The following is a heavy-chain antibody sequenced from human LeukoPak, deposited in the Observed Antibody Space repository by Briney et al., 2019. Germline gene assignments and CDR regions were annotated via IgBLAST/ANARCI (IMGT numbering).Heavy chain of an antibody. CDR1: GGSISSYY. D-gene: IGHD3-10*01. V-gene: IGHV4-59*12. CDR2: IYYSGTT. Sequence: SETLSLTCTVSGGSISSYYWSWIRQPPGKGLEWIGYIYYSGTTYYNPSLKSRVTISVDTSENQFSLKLSSVTAADTAVYYCARGSLVRGATNWFDPWGQGTLVTVSS. J-gene: IGHJ5*02. CDR3: ARGSLVRGATNWFDP.